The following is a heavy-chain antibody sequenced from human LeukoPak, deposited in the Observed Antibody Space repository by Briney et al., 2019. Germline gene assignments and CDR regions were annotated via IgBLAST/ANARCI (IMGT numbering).Heavy chain of an antibody. D-gene: IGHD2-15*01. CDR3: ARRYCSGGTCYSERGAFDI. J-gene: IGHJ3*02. CDR2: IYYTGST. CDR1: GDSSSSSSYY. Sequence: SETLSLKSTVSGDSSSSSSYYWHWTRQPLGKVLERIGSIYYTGSTHYNQSRKSRVTISVDTSKTQFSLKLRLMTAADTAVYWCARRYCSGGTCYSERGAFDIWGQGTMVTVSS. V-gene: IGHV4-39*07.